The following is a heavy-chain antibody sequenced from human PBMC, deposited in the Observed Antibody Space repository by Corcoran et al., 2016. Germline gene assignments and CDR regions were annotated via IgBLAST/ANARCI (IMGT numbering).Heavy chain of an antibody. CDR1: GGSIRSSSYY. Sequence: QLQLQESGPGQVKPSETLSLTCTVSGGSIRSSSYYWGWIRQPPGKGLEWIGSIYYSGSTYYNPSLKSRVSISIDKSNNQFSLKLSSVTAADTAVYYGARLLYDFWNAYSTFDFWGQGTMVTVSS. D-gene: IGHD3-3*01. CDR3: ARLLYDFWNAYSTFDF. V-gene: IGHV4-39*07. J-gene: IGHJ3*01. CDR2: IYYSGST.